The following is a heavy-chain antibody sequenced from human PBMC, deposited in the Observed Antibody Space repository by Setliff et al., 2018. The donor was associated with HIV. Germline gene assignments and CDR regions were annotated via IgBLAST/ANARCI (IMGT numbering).Heavy chain of an antibody. J-gene: IGHJ4*02. V-gene: IGHV4-39*01. CDR2: KYYSGST. CDR3: ARPSSSSWNPERFDY. D-gene: IGHD6-13*01. Sequence: SETLSLTCTVSGGSISSSSHYWGWIRQPPGKGLEGIGSKYYSGSTYYNPYLKSRVTISVDTSKNQFSLKLSSVTAADTAVYYCARPSSSSWNPERFDYWGQGTQVTVSS. CDR1: GGSISSSSHY.